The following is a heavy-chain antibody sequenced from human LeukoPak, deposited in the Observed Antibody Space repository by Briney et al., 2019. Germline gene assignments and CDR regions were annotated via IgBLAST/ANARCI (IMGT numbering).Heavy chain of an antibody. V-gene: IGHV3-23*01. D-gene: IGHD3-16*01. Sequence: GGSLRLSCEASGFTFSNYAMSWVRQAPGQGLEWVSAIGASGENTYYADSAKGRFTISRDNSRNTVYLQMITLRAEDTAVYFCATPRGEVRLLDFWGQGTLVTVSS. CDR1: GFTFSNYA. CDR2: IGASGENT. J-gene: IGHJ4*02. CDR3: ATPRGEVRLLDF.